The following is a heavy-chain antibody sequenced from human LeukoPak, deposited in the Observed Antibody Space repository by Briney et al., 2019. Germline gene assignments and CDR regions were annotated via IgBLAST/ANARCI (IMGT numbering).Heavy chain of an antibody. CDR3: ARVHIVTGTYFDS. D-gene: IGHD3-10*01. CDR1: GGSISSYY. J-gene: IGHJ4*02. Sequence: SETLSLTCTVSGGSISSYYWSWIRQPAGKGLEWIGRIYTSGSTNYNPSLKSRVTMSIDTSKNQFSLMLDSVTAADTAIYYCARVHIVTGTYFDSWGQGALVTVSS. V-gene: IGHV4-4*07. CDR2: IYTSGST.